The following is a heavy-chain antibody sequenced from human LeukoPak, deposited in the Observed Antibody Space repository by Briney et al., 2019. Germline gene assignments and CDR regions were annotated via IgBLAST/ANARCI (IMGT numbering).Heavy chain of an antibody. CDR2: IWYDASNK. D-gene: IGHD6-13*01. J-gene: IGHJ4*02. CDR1: GFTLSSFG. Sequence: GGSLTLSCAASGFTLSSFGMHWVRQAPGKGLEWVTVIWYDASNKYYADSVKGRFTISRDNSKNTLYLQMNSLRDDDTAVYYCVRGVGVSRFNYLDSSGQGTLVIVSS. CDR3: VRGVGVSRFNYLDS. V-gene: IGHV3-33*01.